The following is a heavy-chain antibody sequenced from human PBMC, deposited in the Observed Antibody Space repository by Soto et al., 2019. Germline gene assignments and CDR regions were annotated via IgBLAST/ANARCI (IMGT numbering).Heavy chain of an antibody. CDR1: GDSVSSNGAA. J-gene: IGHJ4*02. D-gene: IGHD2-8*02. V-gene: IGHV6-1*01. CDR2: TYYRSKWFN. CDR3: ARGGRGPTGNYFDY. Sequence: SQTLSLTCTISGDSVSSNGAAWNWIRQSPSRGLEWLGRTYYRSKWFNDSAVSVKSRITINPDTSKNQFSLQLNSVTPEDTAVYYCARGGRGPTGNYFDYWGQGTLVTVSS.